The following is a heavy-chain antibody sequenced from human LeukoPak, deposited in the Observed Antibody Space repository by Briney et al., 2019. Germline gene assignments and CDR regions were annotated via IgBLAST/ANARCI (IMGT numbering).Heavy chain of an antibody. V-gene: IGHV3-21*01. Sequence: GGSLRLSCAASGFTFSSYSMNWVRQAPGKXXXXXXSISSSSSYIYYADSVKGRFTISRDNAKNSLYLQMNSLRAEDTAVYYCARASSEMATIYFDYWGQGTLVTVSS. J-gene: IGHJ4*02. CDR2: ISSSSSYI. CDR3: ARASSEMATIYFDY. D-gene: IGHD5-24*01. CDR1: GFTFSSYS.